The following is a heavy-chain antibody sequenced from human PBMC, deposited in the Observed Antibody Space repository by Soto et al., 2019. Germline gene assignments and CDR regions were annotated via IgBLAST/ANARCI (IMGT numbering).Heavy chain of an antibody. V-gene: IGHV3-7*01. CDR1: GSSFSDFW. D-gene: IGHD3-10*01. Sequence: GGSLRLSCAASGSSFSDFWMSWVRQAPGKGLEWLSNINPDGRQKSYVDSGKGRFTISRDNAKNLLYLQMNSLRAEDTAMYYCGRPHGESFPCWGRGTLVTVSS. CDR2: INPDGRQK. J-gene: IGHJ4*02. CDR3: GRPHGESFPC.